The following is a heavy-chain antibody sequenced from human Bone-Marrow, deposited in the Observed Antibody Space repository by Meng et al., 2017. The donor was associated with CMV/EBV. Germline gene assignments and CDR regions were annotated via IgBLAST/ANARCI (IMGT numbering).Heavy chain of an antibody. CDR2: ISYDGSNK. CDR1: GFTFSSYA. CDR3: ATCSLVGATCAFDI. V-gene: IGHV3-30-3*01. D-gene: IGHD1-26*01. J-gene: IGHJ3*02. Sequence: GGSLRLSCAASGFTFSSYAVHWVRQAPGKGLEWVAVISYDGSNKYYADSVKGRFTISRDNSKNTLYLQMNSLRAEDTAVYYCATCSLVGATCAFDIWGQGTMVTVSS.